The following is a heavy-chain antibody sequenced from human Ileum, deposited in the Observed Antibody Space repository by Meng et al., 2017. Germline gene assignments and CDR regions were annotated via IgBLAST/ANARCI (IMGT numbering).Heavy chain of an antibody. CDR3: ARDFDREN. J-gene: IGHJ4*02. Sequence: EVEVVEAGGGSVQPGGSLGLSCAASGFTFSGYWVHWVRQAPGKGLVWLSRISPDGTRTNYADSVKGRFTVSRDNVKNTLYLQMNSLTAEDTAVYFCARDFDRENWGQGTLVTVSS. V-gene: IGHV3-74*01. CDR1: GFTFSGYW. CDR2: ISPDGTRT.